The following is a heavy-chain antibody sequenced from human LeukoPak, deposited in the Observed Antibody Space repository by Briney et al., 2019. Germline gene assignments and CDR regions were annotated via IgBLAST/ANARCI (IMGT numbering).Heavy chain of an antibody. CDR2: VFHTGHT. J-gene: IGHJ4*02. CDR3: ARLAHSSGYLAFDY. V-gene: IGHV4-59*08. CDR1: AGISSFY. Sequence: SETLSLTCTVSAGISSFYWSWLRQPPGKGLEWIGYVFHTGHTNYNPSLKSRVTMSIDPSKKQFSLKVTSVTAADTAVYYCARLAHSSGYLAFDYWGQGTLVTVSS. D-gene: IGHD6-19*01.